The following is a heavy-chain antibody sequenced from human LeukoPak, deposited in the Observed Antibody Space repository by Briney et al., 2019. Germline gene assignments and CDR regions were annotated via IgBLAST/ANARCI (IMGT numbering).Heavy chain of an antibody. CDR1: GYIFGEYA. D-gene: IGHD6-13*01. J-gene: IGHJ6*02. Sequence: GGSLRLSCVASGYIFGEYAMHWIRQTAGGGLEWVSGISWNSGSIGYADSVKGRFTISRDNAKNSLYLQMNSLRAEDTALYYCAKDMQQLLYYYYYGMDVWGQGTTVTVSS. CDR2: ISWNSGSI. V-gene: IGHV3-9*01. CDR3: AKDMQQLLYYYYYGMDV.